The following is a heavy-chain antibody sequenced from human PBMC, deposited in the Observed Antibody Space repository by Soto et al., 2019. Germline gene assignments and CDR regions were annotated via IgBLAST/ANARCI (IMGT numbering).Heavy chain of an antibody. Sequence: EVQLVESGGGLVPPGGYLRVSCAASGVTLSSYSMNWVRQAPGRGLEWVAYISRSGGTIYYADSVKGRFTISRDIAKNSLSLQMNSLRDEDTAVYYCARGNTALGYWGQGTLVTVSS. V-gene: IGHV3-48*02. D-gene: IGHD4-4*01. CDR3: ARGNTALGY. CDR1: GVTLSSYS. CDR2: ISRSGGTI. J-gene: IGHJ4*02.